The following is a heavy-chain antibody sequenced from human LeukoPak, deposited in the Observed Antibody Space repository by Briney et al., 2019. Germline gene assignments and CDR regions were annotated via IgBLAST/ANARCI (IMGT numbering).Heavy chain of an antibody. J-gene: IGHJ4*02. Sequence: GPLIPPCAPSGFTFSSYAMHWGRQAPGKGLEGVAVISYDVSNKNYANSVKGRFTISIDNSKNTLYLKMNSLRAEDTAVYYCAKVWSGDLLEGATFDSWGPGTPVTVSS. CDR2: ISYDVSNK. CDR3: AKVWSGDLLEGATFDS. V-gene: IGHV3-30*04. CDR1: GFTFSSYA. D-gene: IGHD3-10*01.